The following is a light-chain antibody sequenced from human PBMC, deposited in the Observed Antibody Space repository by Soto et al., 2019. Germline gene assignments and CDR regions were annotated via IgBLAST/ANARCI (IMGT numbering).Light chain of an antibody. J-gene: IGKJ4*01. Sequence: EIKLKQSPATLSLCPRCRGSLXARASQSFNGLLGWYQQKPGQAPRLLISDASNRATGIPARFSGSGFETDFTLTISSLEPEDFAVYYCQQRISWPLTFGGGTKVDIK. CDR2: DAS. V-gene: IGKV3-11*01. CDR3: QQRISWPLT. CDR1: QSFNGL.